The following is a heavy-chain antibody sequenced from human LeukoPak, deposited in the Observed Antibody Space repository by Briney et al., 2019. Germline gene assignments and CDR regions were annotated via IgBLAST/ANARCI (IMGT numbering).Heavy chain of an antibody. J-gene: IGHJ5*02. V-gene: IGHV1-8*01. CDR3: VRMRFAPEVNWFDP. Sequence: GASVKVSCKASEYTFTSYDINWVRQAAGQGLEWMGWMHTESGKTGYAQKFQGRLTFTRDTSTSTAYMELNSLRSEDTAVYYCVRMRFAPEVNWFDPWGQGTLVIVSS. CDR1: EYTFTSYD. D-gene: IGHD2-21*01. CDR2: MHTESGKT.